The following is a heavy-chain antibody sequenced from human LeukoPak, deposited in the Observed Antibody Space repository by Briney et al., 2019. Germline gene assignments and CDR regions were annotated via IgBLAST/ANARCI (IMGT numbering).Heavy chain of an antibody. D-gene: IGHD3-16*02. J-gene: IGHJ4*02. CDR1: GFTFSSYA. V-gene: IGHV3-23*01. Sequence: AGGSLRLSCAASGFTFSSYAMSWVRQAPGKGLEWVSAISGSGGSTYYADSVKGRFTISRDNSKNTLYLQMNSLRAEDTAVYYCAKVKGELSLYYFDYWGQGTLVTVSS. CDR3: AKVKGELSLYYFDY. CDR2: ISGSGGST.